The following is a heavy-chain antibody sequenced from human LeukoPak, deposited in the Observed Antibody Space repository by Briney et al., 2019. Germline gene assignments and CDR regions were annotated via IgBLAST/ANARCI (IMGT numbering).Heavy chain of an antibody. CDR1: GFTFSSYA. D-gene: IGHD6-19*01. CDR3: ARDYIAVAGIFDY. J-gene: IGHJ4*02. Sequence: PGGSLRLSCAASGFTFSSYAMHWVRQAPGKGLEWVAVISYDGSNKYYADSVKGRFTISRDNSENTLYLQMNSLRAEDTAVYYCARDYIAVAGIFDYWGQGTLVTVSS. V-gene: IGHV3-30*04. CDR2: ISYDGSNK.